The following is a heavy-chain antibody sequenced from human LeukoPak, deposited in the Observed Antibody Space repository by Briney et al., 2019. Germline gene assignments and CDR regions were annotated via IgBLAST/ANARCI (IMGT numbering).Heavy chain of an antibody. CDR3: ARAGVRGPGGRYFGPMSDF. V-gene: IGHV1-18*01. J-gene: IGHJ4*02. Sequence: GASVKVSCKASGYMFTDFGIGWVRQAPGQGLEWMGWISTNNGYTDYTERFRGRVTMTRDTSTNTAYLELRSLTSDDTARYFCARAGVRGPGGRYFGPMSDFWGQGTLVTVSS. CDR2: ISTNNGYT. D-gene: IGHD3-9*01. CDR1: GYMFTDFG.